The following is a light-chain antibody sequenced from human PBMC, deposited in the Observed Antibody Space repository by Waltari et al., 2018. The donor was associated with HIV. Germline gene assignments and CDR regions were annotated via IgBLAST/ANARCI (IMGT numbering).Light chain of an antibody. CDR1: QIISSY. V-gene: IGKV1-39*01. Sequence: DIQMTQSPSSLSASVGDRVTITCRTSQIISSYLNWYQQKPGKAPKLLIYAASSLQGGVPSRFSGSGSGTDFTLTISSLQPEDFATYYCQQSYGTLITFGQGTRLEIK. CDR3: QQSYGTLIT. J-gene: IGKJ5*01. CDR2: AAS.